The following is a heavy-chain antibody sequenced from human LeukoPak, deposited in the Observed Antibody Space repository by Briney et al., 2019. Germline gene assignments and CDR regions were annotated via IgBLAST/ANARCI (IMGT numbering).Heavy chain of an antibody. V-gene: IGHV1-69*01. D-gene: IGHD2-15*01. CDR1: GGTFSSYA. J-gene: IGHJ1*01. CDR3: ARDSPGPYCSGGSCYPLGYFQH. Sequence: SVKVSRKASGGTFSSYAISWVRQAPGQGLEWMGGTIPIFGTANYAQKFQGRVTITADESTSTAYMELSSLRSEDTAVYYCARDSPGPYCSGGSCYPLGYFQHWGQGTLVTVSS. CDR2: TIPIFGTA.